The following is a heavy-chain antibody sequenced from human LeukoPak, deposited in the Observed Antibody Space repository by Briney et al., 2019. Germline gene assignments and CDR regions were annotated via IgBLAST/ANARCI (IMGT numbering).Heavy chain of an antibody. J-gene: IGHJ4*02. D-gene: IGHD4-11*01. Sequence: GGSLRLSCVASGFTFSDYAMNWVRQAPGKGLEWVSTFKTNSGQVYYAESVRGRFTISRDNSKNTVYLQMSSLRAEDTALYYCARSVPDYTRFDYWGQGALVTVSS. CDR3: ARSVPDYTRFDY. CDR1: GFTFSDYA. CDR2: FKTNSGQV. V-gene: IGHV3-23*01.